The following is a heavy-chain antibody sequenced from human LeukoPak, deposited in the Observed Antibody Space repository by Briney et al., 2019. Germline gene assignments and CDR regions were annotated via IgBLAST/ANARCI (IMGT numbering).Heavy chain of an antibody. V-gene: IGHV3-30*03. D-gene: IGHD5-24*01. CDR3: APEGDGYILFDY. CDR2: ISYDGSNK. J-gene: IGHJ4*02. Sequence: GGSLRLSCAAPGFTFSSYGMHWVREAPGKGLEWVAVISYDGSNKYYADSVKGRFTISRDNSKNTLYLQMNSLRVEDTAVYYCAPEGDGYILFDYWGQGTLVTVSS. CDR1: GFTFSSYG.